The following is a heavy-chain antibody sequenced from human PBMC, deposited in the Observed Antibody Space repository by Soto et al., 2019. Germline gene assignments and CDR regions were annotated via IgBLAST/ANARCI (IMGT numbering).Heavy chain of an antibody. CDR3: ARRGWAAGNPDNWFAP. V-gene: IGHV4-39*07. CDR2: IYHSGST. Sequence: PSETLSLTCTVSGGSISSSSYYWGWIRQPPGKGLEWIGSIYHSGSTNYNPSLKSRVTISVDTSKNQFSLKLSSVTAADTAVYYCARRGWAAGNPDNWFAPWGQGTLVTVSS. CDR1: GGSISSSSYY. J-gene: IGHJ5*02. D-gene: IGHD6-13*01.